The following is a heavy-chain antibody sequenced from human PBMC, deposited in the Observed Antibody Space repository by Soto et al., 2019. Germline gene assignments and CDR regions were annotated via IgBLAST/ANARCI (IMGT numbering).Heavy chain of an antibody. CDR1: GGSVSSGSYY. V-gene: IGHV4-61*01. CDR2: IYYSGST. Sequence: PSETLSLTCTVSGGSVSSGSYYWSWIRQPPGKGLEWIGYIYYSGSTNYNPSLKSRVTISVDTSKNQFSLKLSSVTAADTAVYYCASGRIFGVVRGYYYGMDVWGQGTTVTVSS. J-gene: IGHJ6*02. D-gene: IGHD3-3*01. CDR3: ASGRIFGVVRGYYYGMDV.